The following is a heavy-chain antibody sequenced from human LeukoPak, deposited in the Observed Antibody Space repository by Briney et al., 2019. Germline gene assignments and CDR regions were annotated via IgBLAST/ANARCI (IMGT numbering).Heavy chain of an antibody. CDR1: GFTFSSYG. CDR2: IGVGGTT. CDR3: AKTQGYYDC. Sequence: GGSLRLSCAASGFTFSSYGMNWVRQAPGKGLEWVSGIGVGGTTYYADSVKGRFTISRDTSKNTLYLQMNSQRAEDTAVYYCAKTQGYYDCWGQGTLVTVSS. J-gene: IGHJ4*02. V-gene: IGHV3-23*01. D-gene: IGHD3-22*01.